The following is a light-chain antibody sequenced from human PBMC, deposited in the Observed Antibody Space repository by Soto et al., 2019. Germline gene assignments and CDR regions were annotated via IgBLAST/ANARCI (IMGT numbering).Light chain of an antibody. CDR2: KAS. J-gene: IGKJ2*01. Sequence: IQMTQSPSTLSASVGDRVTITCRASQSISSWLAWYQQKPGKAPKLLIYKASSLESGVPSRFSGSGSGTEFTLTISSLQPDDFATYYCQQYNSYSPVYTFGQGTKLEIK. CDR3: QQYNSYSPVYT. CDR1: QSISSW. V-gene: IGKV1-5*03.